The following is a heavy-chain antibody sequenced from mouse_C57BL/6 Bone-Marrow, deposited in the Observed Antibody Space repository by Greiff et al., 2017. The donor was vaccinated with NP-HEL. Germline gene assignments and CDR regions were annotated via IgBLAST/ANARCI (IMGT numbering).Heavy chain of an antibody. CDR1: GFTFSDYG. Sequence: EVQVVESGGGLVQPGGSLKLSCAASGFTFSDYGMAWVRQAPRKGPEWVAFISNLAYSIYYADTVTGRFTISRENAKNTLYLEMSSLRSEDTAMYYCAMGGGPYAMDYWGQGTSVTVSS. CDR2: ISNLAYSI. V-gene: IGHV5-15*01. CDR3: AMGGGPYAMDY. J-gene: IGHJ4*01.